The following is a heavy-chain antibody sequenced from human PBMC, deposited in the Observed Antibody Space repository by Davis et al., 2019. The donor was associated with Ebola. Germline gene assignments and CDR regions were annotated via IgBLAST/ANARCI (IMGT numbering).Heavy chain of an antibody. V-gene: IGHV3-53*01. CDR1: GFTVSSNY. Sequence: GESLKISCAASGFTVSSNYMSWVRQAPGKGLAWVSVIYSGGSTYYADSVNGRFTISRDNSKNTLYLQMNSLRAEDTAVYYCARDLVVYAMGIVATTYYYYGMDVWGQGTTVTVSS. D-gene: IGHD2-8*02. CDR2: IYSGGST. J-gene: IGHJ6*02. CDR3: ARDLVVYAMGIVATTYYYYGMDV.